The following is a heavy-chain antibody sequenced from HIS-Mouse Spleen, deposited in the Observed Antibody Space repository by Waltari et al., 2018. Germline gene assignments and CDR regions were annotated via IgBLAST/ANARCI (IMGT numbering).Heavy chain of an antibody. CDR3: ARVAYCGGDCYSWYFDY. CDR2: IYYSGST. CDR1: GGSISSSRYY. V-gene: IGHV4-39*07. J-gene: IGHJ4*02. D-gene: IGHD2-21*02. Sequence: QLQLQESGPGLVKPSETLSLTCTVSGGSISSSRYYSCWIRQPPGKGLEWIGSIYYSGSTYYNPSLKSRVTISVDTSKNQFSLKLSSVTAADTAVYYCARVAYCGGDCYSWYFDYWGQGTLVTVSS.